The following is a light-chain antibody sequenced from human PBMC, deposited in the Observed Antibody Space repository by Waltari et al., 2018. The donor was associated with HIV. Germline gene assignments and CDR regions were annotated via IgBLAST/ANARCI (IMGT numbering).Light chain of an antibody. CDR2: GAS. V-gene: IGKV3-15*01. CDR1: QNINNT. Sequence: EIVMTQSPPTLSVYPGERGTLSCRASQNINNTLAWYHLKPGQAPRLLISGASTRATGIPARFSGSGSGTYFTLNIGTLQSEDFAVYYCQQYNKWPRTFGRGTKAEIK. J-gene: IGKJ4*01. CDR3: QQYNKWPRT.